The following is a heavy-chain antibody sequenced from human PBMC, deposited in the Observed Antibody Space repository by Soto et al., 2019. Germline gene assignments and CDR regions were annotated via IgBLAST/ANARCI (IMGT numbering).Heavy chain of an antibody. CDR3: AREIIAAGTDIYYHGLDV. D-gene: IGHD6-13*01. Sequence: QLQLVESGGGVVQPGRSLRLSCAAAGFSVSLYALDWVRHAPGKRLEWVAFISYDASSQYYADSLKGRFTISRDNSKNTVYLQMNSLRAEDTSVYYCAREIIAAGTDIYYHGLDVWGQGTTVTVSS. CDR2: ISYDASSQ. V-gene: IGHV3-30-3*01. J-gene: IGHJ6*02. CDR1: GFSVSLYA.